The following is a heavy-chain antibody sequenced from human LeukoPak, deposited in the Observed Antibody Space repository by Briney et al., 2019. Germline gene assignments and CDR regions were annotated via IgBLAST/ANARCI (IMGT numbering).Heavy chain of an antibody. CDR2: IKSKTDGGTT. V-gene: IGHV3-15*01. CDR3: TSPTPYYDSSGYYPGP. J-gene: IGHJ5*02. CDR1: GFTFSNAW. Sequence: GGSLRLSCAASGFTFSNAWMSWVRQAPGEGLEWVGRIKSKTDGGTTDYAVPVKGRFTISRDDSNTTLYLQMNRLKTEDTAMYYCTSPTPYYDSSGYYPGPWGQGTLVTVSS. D-gene: IGHD3-22*01.